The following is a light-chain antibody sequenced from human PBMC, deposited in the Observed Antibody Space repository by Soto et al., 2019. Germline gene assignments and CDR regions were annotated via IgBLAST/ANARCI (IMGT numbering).Light chain of an antibody. Sequence: QSALTQPASVSGSPGQSIAISCTGTSSDVGAYDFVSWYQQRPDKAPKLLIYEVSNRPSGVPDRFSGSKSVNTATLTISGLQAEDEADYYCSSHTTSNTRVFGTGTKVTVL. CDR2: EVS. V-gene: IGLV2-14*03. J-gene: IGLJ1*01. CDR1: SSDVGAYDF. CDR3: SSHTTSNTRV.